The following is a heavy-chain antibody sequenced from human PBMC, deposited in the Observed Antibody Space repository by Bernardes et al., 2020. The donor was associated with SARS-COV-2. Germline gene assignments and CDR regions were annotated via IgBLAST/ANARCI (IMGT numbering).Heavy chain of an antibody. CDR1: GNTFTSYG. V-gene: IGHV1-18*04. CDR3: ARTKNDCSNNNCYFRYYYYGMDV. J-gene: IGHJ6*02. Sequence: ASVKVLRKASGNTFTSYGLSWVREAPGQGLEWMGWISGYNGNTKYPQKLQGRVTMTIDTSTRTAYMELRSLRSDDTAVYYCARTKNDCSNNNCYFRYYYYGMDVWGQGTTVTGSS. D-gene: IGHD2-2*01. CDR2: ISGYNGNT.